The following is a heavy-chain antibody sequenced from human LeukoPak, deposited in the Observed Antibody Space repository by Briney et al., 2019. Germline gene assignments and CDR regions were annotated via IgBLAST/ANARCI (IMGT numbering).Heavy chain of an antibody. CDR3: ARGLLGFMRSDYSNYWDNWFDP. D-gene: IGHD4-11*01. CDR1: GGTFSSYA. CDR2: IIPIFGTA. J-gene: IGHJ5*02. Sequence: PRASVKVSCGASGGTFSSYAISWVRQAPGQGLEWMGGIIPIFGTANYAQKFQGRVTITADESTSTAYMELSSLRSEDTAVYYCARGLLGFMRSDYSNYWDNWFDPWGQGTLVTVSS. V-gene: IGHV1-69*13.